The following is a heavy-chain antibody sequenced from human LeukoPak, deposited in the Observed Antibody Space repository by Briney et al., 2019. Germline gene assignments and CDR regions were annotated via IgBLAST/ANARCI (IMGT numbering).Heavy chain of an antibody. D-gene: IGHD6-13*01. Sequence: GESLKISCQGSGYNFNSYWIGWVRQMPGKGLEWMGIIYPGDSNSRFSPSFQGQVTISVDKSISTAYLQWSSLKASDTAMYYCERQGAAGKYYYYYMDVWGKGTTVTVSS. V-gene: IGHV5-51*01. CDR1: GYNFNSYW. CDR2: IYPGDSNS. J-gene: IGHJ6*03. CDR3: ERQGAAGKYYYYYMDV.